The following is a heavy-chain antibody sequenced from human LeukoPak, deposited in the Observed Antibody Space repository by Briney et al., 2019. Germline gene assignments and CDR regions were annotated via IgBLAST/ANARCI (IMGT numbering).Heavy chain of an antibody. CDR2: INHSGST. D-gene: IGHD1-1*01. Sequence: SETVSLTCAVYGGSFSGYYWSWTRQPPGKGLEWIGEINHSGSTNYNPSLKSRVTISVDTSKNQFSLKLSSVTAADTAVYYCASRYNWNRRFDYWGQGTLVTVSS. CDR1: GGSFSGYY. V-gene: IGHV4-34*01. J-gene: IGHJ4*02. CDR3: ASRYNWNRRFDY.